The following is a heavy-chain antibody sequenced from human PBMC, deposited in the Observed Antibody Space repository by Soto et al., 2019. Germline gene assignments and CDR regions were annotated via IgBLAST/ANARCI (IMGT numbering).Heavy chain of an antibody. V-gene: IGHV4-59*08. CDR2: IYSSGST. CDR3: ARQYCSSTRCYQYFDY. D-gene: IGHD2-2*01. Sequence: SETLSLTCTVSGGSINSYYWSWIRQSPEEGLEWIGYIYSSGSTNYNPSLKSRVTISVDTSKNQFSLKLSSVTAADTAVYYCARQYCSSTRCYQYFDYWGQGTLVTVS. J-gene: IGHJ4*02. CDR1: GGSINSYY.